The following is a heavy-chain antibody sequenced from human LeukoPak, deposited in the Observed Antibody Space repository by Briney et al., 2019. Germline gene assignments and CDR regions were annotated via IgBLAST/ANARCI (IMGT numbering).Heavy chain of an antibody. J-gene: IGHJ3*02. CDR1: GFTFSSYA. CDR3: AKDKVSVRIAVAGQPPRNDAFDI. V-gene: IGHV3-23*01. D-gene: IGHD6-19*01. Sequence: GGSLRLSCAASGFTFSSYAMSWVRQAPGKGLEWVSAISGSGGSTYYADSVKGRFTISRDNSKNTLYLQMNSLRAEDTAVYYCAKDKVSVRIAVAGQPPRNDAFDIWGQGTMVTVSS. CDR2: ISGSGGST.